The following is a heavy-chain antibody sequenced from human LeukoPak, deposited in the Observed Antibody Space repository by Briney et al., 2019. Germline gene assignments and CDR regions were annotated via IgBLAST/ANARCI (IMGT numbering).Heavy chain of an antibody. J-gene: IGHJ4*02. D-gene: IGHD3-10*01. CDR1: GITLSNYG. CDR2: LSGSGGGT. Sequence: PGGSLRLSCAVSGITLSNYGMSWVRQAPGKALEWVAGLSGSGGGTNYADSVQGRFTLSRDNPKNTLYLQMNSLRAEDTAVYFCAKRGVVIRVFLVGFHKEAYYFDSWGQGALVTVSS. CDR3: AKRGVVIRVFLVGFHKEAYYFDS. V-gene: IGHV3-23*01.